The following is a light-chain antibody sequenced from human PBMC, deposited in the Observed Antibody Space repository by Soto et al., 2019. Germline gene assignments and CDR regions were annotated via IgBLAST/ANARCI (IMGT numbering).Light chain of an antibody. CDR1: QTISSW. CDR3: QQSYGVIT. Sequence: DVQMTQSPATLSASVGDRVTITCRASQTISSWLARYQQNPGKAPKLLIYMASTLKSGVPSRFSGSGSGTEFTLSISSLEPEDVATYYCQQSYGVITFGQGTRLEIK. V-gene: IGKV1-5*03. CDR2: MAS. J-gene: IGKJ5*01.